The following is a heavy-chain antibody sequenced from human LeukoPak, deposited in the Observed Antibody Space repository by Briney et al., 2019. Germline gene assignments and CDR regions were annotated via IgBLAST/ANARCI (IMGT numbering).Heavy chain of an antibody. CDR3: ARDSVGEMATIWHDS. J-gene: IGHJ4*02. CDR1: GGSISGHY. V-gene: IGHV4-59*11. Sequence: SETLSLTCTVSGGSISGHYWSWIRQPPGKGLEWLGYIYYSGSTDYNPSLKSRVTISVDTSKNQFSLSLSSVTAADTAVYYRARDSVGEMATIWHDSWGQGTLVTVSS. D-gene: IGHD5-24*01. CDR2: IYYSGST.